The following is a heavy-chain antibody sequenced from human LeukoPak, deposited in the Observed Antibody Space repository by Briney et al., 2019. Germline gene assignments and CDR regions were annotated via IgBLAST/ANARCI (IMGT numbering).Heavy chain of an antibody. CDR3: ARGATDTTRWFDP. Sequence: GGSLRLSCAASGFTFSAYGIHWVRQAPGKGLEWVGLISFDGSTKFYTDSVRGRFTISRDNAKNSLYLQMNGLRAEDTAAYYCARGATDTTRWFDPWGQGTLVTVSS. V-gene: IGHV3-30*03. CDR1: GFTFSAYG. J-gene: IGHJ5*02. D-gene: IGHD1-7*01. CDR2: ISFDGSTK.